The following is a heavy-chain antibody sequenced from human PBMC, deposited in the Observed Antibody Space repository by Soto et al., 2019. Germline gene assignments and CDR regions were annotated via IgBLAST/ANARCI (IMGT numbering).Heavy chain of an antibody. V-gene: IGHV3-23*01. CDR2: ISGSGGST. CDR1: GFTFSSYA. D-gene: IGHD3-10*01. CDR3: AKDQGRVLLWVGELQTWRTDAFDI. Sequence: GGSLRLSCAASGFTFSSYAMSWVRQAPGKGLEWVSAISGSGGSTYYADSVKGRFTISRDNSKNTLYLQMNSLRAEDTAVYYCAKDQGRVLLWVGELQTWRTDAFDIWGQGTMVTVSS. J-gene: IGHJ3*02.